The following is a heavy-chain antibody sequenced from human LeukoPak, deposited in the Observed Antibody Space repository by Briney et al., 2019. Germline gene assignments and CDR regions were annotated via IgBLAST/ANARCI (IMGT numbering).Heavy chain of an antibody. CDR2: IYYSGST. J-gene: IGHJ4*02. CDR3: ARRVQWLVTKIDY. Sequence: SETLSLTCTVSGGSISITSYYWGWIRQPPGKGLEWIGSIYYSGSTYYNPSLKSRVTISVDTSKNQFSLKLSSVTAADTAVYYCARRVQWLVTKIDYCGQGTLVTVSS. CDR1: GGSISITSYY. V-gene: IGHV4-39*07. D-gene: IGHD6-19*01.